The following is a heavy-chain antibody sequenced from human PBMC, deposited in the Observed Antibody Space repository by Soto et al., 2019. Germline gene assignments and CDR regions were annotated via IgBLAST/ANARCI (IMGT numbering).Heavy chain of an antibody. CDR2: INPNSGGT. Sequence: AALKVACNSSGSTFTGYYMHGGRHSAGQGLEWMGWINPNSGGTNYAQKFQGWVTMTRDTSISTAYMELSRLRSDDTAVYYCARGSVAAAGTYYYYGMDVWGQGTTVTVSS. J-gene: IGHJ6*02. CDR3: ARGSVAAAGTYYYYGMDV. V-gene: IGHV1-2*04. D-gene: IGHD6-13*01. CDR1: GSTFTGYY.